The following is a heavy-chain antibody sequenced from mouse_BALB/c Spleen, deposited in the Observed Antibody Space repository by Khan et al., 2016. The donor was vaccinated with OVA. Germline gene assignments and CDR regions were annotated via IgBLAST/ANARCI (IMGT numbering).Heavy chain of an antibody. J-gene: IGHJ3*01. Sequence: QVQLKESGPELVKPGASLKVSCKASGYTFTAYIIGWVKQSTRQGLEWIGDIFPGSDIPYYNEKFKDKATLTVDKSANKAYRQLSSLTSEDSAVYFCARGGYSACAYWGQGTLVTVSA. D-gene: IGHD2-14*01. CDR1: GYTFTAYI. V-gene: IGHV1-77*01. CDR2: IFPGSDIP. CDR3: ARGGYSACAY.